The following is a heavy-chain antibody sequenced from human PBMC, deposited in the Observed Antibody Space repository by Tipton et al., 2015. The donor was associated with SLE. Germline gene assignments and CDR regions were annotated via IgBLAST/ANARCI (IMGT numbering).Heavy chain of an antibody. CDR2: ISYTGSA. CDR1: GGFISGYY. V-gene: IGHV4-59*08. Sequence: TLSLTCSVSGGFISGYYWAWVRQAPGKGLEWIGHISYTGSAHYNPSLKSRVTISLDTSKNQFSLKLTSVTAADTAVYYCARHQAYSGSSPFDIWGQGTMVTVSS. CDR3: ARHQAYSGSSPFDI. D-gene: IGHD1-26*01. J-gene: IGHJ3*02.